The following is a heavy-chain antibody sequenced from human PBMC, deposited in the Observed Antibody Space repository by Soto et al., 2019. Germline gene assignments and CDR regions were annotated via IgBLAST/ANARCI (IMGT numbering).Heavy chain of an antibody. V-gene: IGHV3-30-3*01. CDR1: GFTFSSYA. CDR2: ISYDGSNK. CDR3: AREAGTGGYYFDY. Sequence: GSLRLSCAASGFTFSSYAMHWVRQAPGKGLGWVAVISYDGSNKYYADSVKGRFTISRDNSKNTLYLQMNSLRAEDTAVYYCAREAGTGGYYFDYWGQGTLVTVSS. D-gene: IGHD6-13*01. J-gene: IGHJ4*02.